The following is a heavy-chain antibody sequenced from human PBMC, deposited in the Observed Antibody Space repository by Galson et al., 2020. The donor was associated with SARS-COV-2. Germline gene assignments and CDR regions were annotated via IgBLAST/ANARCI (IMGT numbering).Heavy chain of an antibody. V-gene: IGHV6-1*01. CDR2: TYYRSQWFD. CDR3: ARGGYYGSGSDSSYYYYGMDV. Sequence: SQTLPLTCAISGDSVSSNSAAWHWIRRSPSRGLEWLGRTYYRSQWFDDYAISLRGRITVTPDTSRNQFSLQLNSVTPEDTAVYYCARGGYYGSGSDSSYYYYGMDVWGQGTTVTVSS. CDR1: GDSVSSNSAA. D-gene: IGHD3-10*01. J-gene: IGHJ6*02.